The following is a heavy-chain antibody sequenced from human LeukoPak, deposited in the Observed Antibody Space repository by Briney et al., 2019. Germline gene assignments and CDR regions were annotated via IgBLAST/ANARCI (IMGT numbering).Heavy chain of an antibody. Sequence: ASVTVSFKSSVYTFTGYYMHLVRQAPGQGLEWMGWINPNSGGTNYAQKFQGRVTITRDTSISTAYMELSRLRSDDTAVYYCARGYGDYGNWFDPWGQGTLVTVSS. D-gene: IGHD4-17*01. CDR3: ARGYGDYGNWFDP. J-gene: IGHJ5*02. CDR2: INPNSGGT. CDR1: VYTFTGYY. V-gene: IGHV1-2*02.